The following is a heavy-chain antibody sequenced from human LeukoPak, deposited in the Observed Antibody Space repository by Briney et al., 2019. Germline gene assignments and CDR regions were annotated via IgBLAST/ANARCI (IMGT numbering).Heavy chain of an antibody. J-gene: IGHJ4*02. CDR3: ARDAGQATPFDY. CDR2: IRRDGTT. D-gene: IGHD2-15*01. CDR1: GFTVSSYW. Sequence: GGSLTLSCAASGFTVSSYWIHWVRQAPGKGLVWVSLIRRDGTTSFAASVQGRFTISRDNARNTLYLQMNSLAAEDTAVYYCARDAGQATPFDYWGPGTLVTVSS. V-gene: IGHV3-74*01.